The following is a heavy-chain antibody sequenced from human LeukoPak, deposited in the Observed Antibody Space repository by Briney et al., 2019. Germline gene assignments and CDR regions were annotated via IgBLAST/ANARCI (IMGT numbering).Heavy chain of an antibody. CDR1: GFTFSSYA. J-gene: IGHJ3*02. V-gene: IGHV3-30-3*01. Sequence: GGSLRLSCAASGFTFSSYAMHRVRQAPGKGLEWVAVISYDGSNKYYADSVKGRFTISRDNSKNTLYLQMNSLRAEDTAVYYCARDLLSYDSSGSDAFDIWGQGTMVTVSS. D-gene: IGHD3-22*01. CDR2: ISYDGSNK. CDR3: ARDLLSYDSSGSDAFDI.